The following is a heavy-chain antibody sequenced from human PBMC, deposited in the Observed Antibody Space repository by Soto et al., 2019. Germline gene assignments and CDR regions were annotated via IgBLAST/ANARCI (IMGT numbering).Heavy chain of an antibody. Sequence: GESLKISCKASGYSFPNYWIGWVRQMPGKGLEWMGTIYPRDSDIRYSPSFQGQVTISADNSISAAYLQWSSLKASDTAMYYCARLDTAMVDRYYYYYYMDVWGKGTTVTVSS. J-gene: IGHJ6*03. CDR3: ARLDTAMVDRYYYYYYMDV. CDR1: GYSFPNYW. CDR2: IYPRDSDI. D-gene: IGHD5-18*01. V-gene: IGHV5-51*01.